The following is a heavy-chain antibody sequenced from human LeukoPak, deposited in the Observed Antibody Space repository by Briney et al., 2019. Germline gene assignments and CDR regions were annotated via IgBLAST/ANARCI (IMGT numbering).Heavy chain of an antibody. CDR2: ISSSSSTI. Sequence: PGGSLRLSCAASGFTFSSYSMNWVRQAPGKGLEWVSYISSSSSTIYYADSVKGRFTISRDNAKNSLYLQMNSVRAGDTAVYYCARVGRLNRKITMIVVVIPDYWYFDLWGRGTLVTVSS. D-gene: IGHD3-22*01. CDR1: GFTFSSYS. J-gene: IGHJ2*01. V-gene: IGHV3-48*01. CDR3: ARVGRLNRKITMIVVVIPDYWYFDL.